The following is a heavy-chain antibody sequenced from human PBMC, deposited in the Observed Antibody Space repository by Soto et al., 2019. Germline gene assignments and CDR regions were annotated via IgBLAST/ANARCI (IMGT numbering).Heavy chain of an antibody. CDR2: IKTDGSER. J-gene: IGHJ4*02. CDR3: AGGTGYIIDH. Sequence: EVQLVESGGGLVQPGGSLRLSCVASEFTFTHYWMNWVRQAPGKGLEWVANIKTDGSERHYVDSVKGRFTISRDNARNTLYLQMSSLRAEDTGFYYCAGGTGYIIDHWGQGTLVTVSS. D-gene: IGHD3-9*01. CDR1: EFTFTHYW. V-gene: IGHV3-7*05.